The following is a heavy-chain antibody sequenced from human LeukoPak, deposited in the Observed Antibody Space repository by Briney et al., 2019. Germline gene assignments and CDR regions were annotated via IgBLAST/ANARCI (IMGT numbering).Heavy chain of an antibody. CDR3: AREKGAMVDY. CDR1: GYTFTSYN. V-gene: IGHV1-46*01. D-gene: IGHD1-26*01. J-gene: IGHJ4*02. Sequence: ASVKVSCKASGYTFTSYNMHWVRQAPGQGLEWMGIINPSGGTTIYAQKFQGRVTMTRDTSTSTVYMELSSLRSEDTAVYYCAREKGAMVDYWGQGTLVTVSS. CDR2: INPSGGTT.